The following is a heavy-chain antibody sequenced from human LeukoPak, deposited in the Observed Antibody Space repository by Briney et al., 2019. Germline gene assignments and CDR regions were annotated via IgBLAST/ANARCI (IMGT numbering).Heavy chain of an antibody. D-gene: IGHD3-10*01. Sequence: QPGGSLRLSCAASGFTFSSYGMHWVRQAPGKGLEWVAVISYDGSNKYYADSVKGRFTIPRDNSKNTLYLQMNSLRAEDTAVYYCAKDSIAHGSGSYPYFDYWGQGTLVTVSS. V-gene: IGHV3-30*18. CDR3: AKDSIAHGSGSYPYFDY. CDR1: GFTFSSYG. J-gene: IGHJ4*02. CDR2: ISYDGSNK.